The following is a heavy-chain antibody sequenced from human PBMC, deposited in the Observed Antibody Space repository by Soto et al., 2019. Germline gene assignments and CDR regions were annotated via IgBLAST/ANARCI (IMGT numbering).Heavy chain of an antibody. CDR3: ARGRTWGARDFDY. V-gene: IGHV1-18*01. CDR1: GYTFNTYG. J-gene: IGHJ4*02. CDR2: ISAYDGHT. D-gene: IGHD3-16*01. Sequence: ASVKVSCKASGYTFNTYGISWVRQAPGQGLEWMGWISAYDGHTDYAQKFQGRVTMTTDTPTNTISMELRGLRSDDTAVYYCARGRTWGARDFDYWGQGTLVTVSS.